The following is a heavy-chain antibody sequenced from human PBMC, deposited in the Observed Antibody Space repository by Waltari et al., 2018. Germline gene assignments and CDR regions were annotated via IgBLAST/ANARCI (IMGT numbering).Heavy chain of an antibody. CDR3: ARVAITGTGFDF. CDR2: ISSSGTSI. J-gene: IGHJ4*02. V-gene: IGHV3-48*03. CDR1: GFTFSTYE. D-gene: IGHD1-20*01. Sequence: EMQLVESGGGLALPGGSLRLSCAASGFTFSTYEMNWVRQAPGKGLESVSYISSSGTSIYYADSVKGRFTISRDNAQDSLYLQMNSLRAEDTAVYYCARVAITGTGFDFWGQGSLVTVSS.